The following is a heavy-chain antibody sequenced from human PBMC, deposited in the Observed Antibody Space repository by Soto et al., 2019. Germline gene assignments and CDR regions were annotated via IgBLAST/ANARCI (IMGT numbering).Heavy chain of an antibody. D-gene: IGHD3-16*01. J-gene: IGHJ4*02. CDR3: ARAENRLLGH. Sequence: ASVKVSCKASGGTFSSYAISWVRQAPGQGLEWMGGINPNSGGTNYAQKFQGRVTMTRDTSISTAYMELSRLRSDDTAVYYCARAENRLLGHWGQGTLVTV. V-gene: IGHV1-2*02. CDR1: GGTFSSYA. CDR2: INPNSGGT.